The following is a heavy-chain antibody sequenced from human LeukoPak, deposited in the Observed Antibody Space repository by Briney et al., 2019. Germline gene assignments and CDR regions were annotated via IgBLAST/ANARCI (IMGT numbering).Heavy chain of an antibody. J-gene: IGHJ4*02. Sequence: GASLRLSCAASGFTFSSYAMSWVRQAPGKGLEWVSAISGSGGSTYYADSVKGRFTISIDNSKNTLYLQMNSLRAEDTAVYYCAKDLEHSSGWYVPSPFDYWGQGTLVTVSS. CDR2: ISGSGGST. V-gene: IGHV3-23*01. D-gene: IGHD6-19*01. CDR1: GFTFSSYA. CDR3: AKDLEHSSGWYVPSPFDY.